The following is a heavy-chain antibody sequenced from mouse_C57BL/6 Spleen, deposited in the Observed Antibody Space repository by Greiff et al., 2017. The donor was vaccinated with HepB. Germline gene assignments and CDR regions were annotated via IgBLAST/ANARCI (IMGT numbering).Heavy chain of an antibody. V-gene: IGHV1-4*01. J-gene: IGHJ4*01. Sequence: VQLQESGAELARPGASVKMSCKASGYTFTSYTMHWVKQRPGQGLEWIGYINPSSGYTKYNQKFKDKATLTADKSSSTAYMQLSSLTSEDSAVYYCARHDGYYAMDYWGQGTSVTVSS. CDR3: ARHDGYYAMDY. CDR1: GYTFTSYT. D-gene: IGHD2-3*01. CDR2: INPSSGYT.